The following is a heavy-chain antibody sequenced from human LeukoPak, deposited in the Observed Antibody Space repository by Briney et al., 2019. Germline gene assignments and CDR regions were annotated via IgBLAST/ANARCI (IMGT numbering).Heavy chain of an antibody. Sequence: ASVKVSCKASGYTFTGYYMHWVRQAPGQGLEWMGWINPNSGGTNYAQEFQGRVTMTRDTSISTAYMELSRLRSDDTAVYYCARVPDVRIRYYDSSGYSSLGAFDIWGQGTMVTVSS. CDR1: GYTFTGYY. J-gene: IGHJ3*02. CDR2: INPNSGGT. CDR3: ARVPDVRIRYYDSSGYSSLGAFDI. V-gene: IGHV1-2*02. D-gene: IGHD3-22*01.